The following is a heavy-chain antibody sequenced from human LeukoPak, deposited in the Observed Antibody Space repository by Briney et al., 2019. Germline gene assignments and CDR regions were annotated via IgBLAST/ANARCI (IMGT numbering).Heavy chain of an antibody. CDR1: GFTVSSNY. CDR2: IYGGGNT. Sequence: GGSLRLSCAASGFTVSSNYMNWVRQAPGKGLEWVPVIYGGGNTYYADSVKGRFTISRDNSKNTLYLQMNSLRAEDTAVYYCAKDPGYSSSWSDYWGQGTLVTVSS. J-gene: IGHJ4*02. V-gene: IGHV3-53*05. D-gene: IGHD6-13*01. CDR3: AKDPGYSSSWSDY.